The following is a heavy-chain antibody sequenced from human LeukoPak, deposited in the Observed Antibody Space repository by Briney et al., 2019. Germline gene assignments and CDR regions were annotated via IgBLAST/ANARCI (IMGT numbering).Heavy chain of an antibody. V-gene: IGHV4-59*01. Sequence: SETLSLTCAVYGGSFSGYYWSWIRQPPGKGLEWIGYIYYSGSTNYNPSLKSRVTISVDTSKNQFSLKLSSVTAADTAVYYCAREGDWFDPWGQGTLVTVSS. CDR1: GGSFSGYY. CDR2: IYYSGST. J-gene: IGHJ5*02. CDR3: AREGDWFDP.